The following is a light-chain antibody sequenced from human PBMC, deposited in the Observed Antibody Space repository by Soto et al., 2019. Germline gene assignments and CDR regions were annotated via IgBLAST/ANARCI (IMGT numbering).Light chain of an antibody. CDR2: DNS. CDR3: QSYDSSLNNYV. Sequence: QSVLTQPPSVSAAPGQRVTISCTGSSSNIGAGYDVHWYQQLPGTAPKLLIYDNSNRPSGVPDRFSGSKSGTSASLAITGLQAEDEADYYCQSYDSSLNNYVFGTGTKLTVL. J-gene: IGLJ1*01. V-gene: IGLV1-40*01. CDR1: SSNIGAGYD.